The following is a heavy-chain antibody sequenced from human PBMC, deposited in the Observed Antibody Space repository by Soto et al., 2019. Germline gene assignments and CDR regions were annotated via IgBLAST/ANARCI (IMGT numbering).Heavy chain of an antibody. Sequence: GGSLRLSCAASGFTFSSYGMHWVRQAPGKGLEWVAVISYDGSNKYYVDSVKGRFTISRDNSKNTLYLQMNSLRAEDTAVYYCAKDGLRFLEWLSYFDFWGQGTLVTVSS. CDR1: GFTFSSYG. CDR2: ISYDGSNK. D-gene: IGHD3-3*01. J-gene: IGHJ4*02. V-gene: IGHV3-30*18. CDR3: AKDGLRFLEWLSYFDF.